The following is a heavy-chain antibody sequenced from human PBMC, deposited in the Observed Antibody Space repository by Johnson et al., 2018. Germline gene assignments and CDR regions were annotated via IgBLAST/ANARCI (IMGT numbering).Heavy chain of an antibody. Sequence: QVQLVQSGGGVVQPGRSLRLSCAASGFTFSSYGMHWVRQAPGKGLEWVAVISYDGSNKYYADSVKGRFTISRDNSKNTLYLQMNSLRAEDTAVYYCARDVATAMKAFDIWGQGTMVTVSS. V-gene: IGHV3-30*03. J-gene: IGHJ3*02. D-gene: IGHD5-18*01. CDR3: ARDVATAMKAFDI. CDR1: GFTFSSYG. CDR2: ISYDGSNK.